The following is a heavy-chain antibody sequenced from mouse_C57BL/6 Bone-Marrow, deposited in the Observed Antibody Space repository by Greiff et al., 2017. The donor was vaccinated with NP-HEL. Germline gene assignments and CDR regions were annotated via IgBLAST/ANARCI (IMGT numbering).Heavy chain of an antibody. V-gene: IGHV14-2*01. CDR2: IDPEDGET. CDR3: ARGYYSKCYFDY. D-gene: IGHD2-5*01. J-gene: IGHJ2*01. Sequence: EVQLQQSGAELLKPGASVKLSCTASGFNIKDYYMHWVKQRTEQGLAWIGRIDPEDGETKYAPKFQGKATITADTSSNTAYLQLSSLTSEDTAVYYCARGYYSKCYFDYWGQGTTLTVSS. CDR1: GFNIKDYY.